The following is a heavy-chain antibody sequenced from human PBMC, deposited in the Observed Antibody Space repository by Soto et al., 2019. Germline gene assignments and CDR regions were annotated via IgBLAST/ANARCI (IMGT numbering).Heavy chain of an antibody. J-gene: IGHJ4*02. CDR3: AKVYSGSYSDY. CDR1: GCSIRSNNW. V-gene: IGHV4-4*02. D-gene: IGHD1-26*01. Sequence: SETLSLTCAVSGCSIRSNNWWSWVRQPPGKGLEWIGEIFHGGSTYYNPSLKTRVTISVDKSKNQFSLKLSSVTAADTAVYYCAKVYSGSYSDYWGQGTLVTVSS. CDR2: IFHGGST.